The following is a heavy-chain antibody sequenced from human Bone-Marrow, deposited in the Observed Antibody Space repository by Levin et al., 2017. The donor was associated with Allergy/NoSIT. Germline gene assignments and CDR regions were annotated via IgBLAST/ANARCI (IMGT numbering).Heavy chain of an antibody. D-gene: IGHD5-24*01. CDR2: TYYRSRWSN. CDR3: VRGQFSAFDI. V-gene: IGHV6-1*01. Sequence: SETLSLTCGISGETIFASNVAWNWIRQSPSRGLEWLGRTYYRSRWSNDFAVSVKSRITINPDTSKNQFSLQLNSVIPEDTAVYYCVRGQFSAFDIWGQGTVVTVSS. CDR1: GETIFASNVA. J-gene: IGHJ3*02.